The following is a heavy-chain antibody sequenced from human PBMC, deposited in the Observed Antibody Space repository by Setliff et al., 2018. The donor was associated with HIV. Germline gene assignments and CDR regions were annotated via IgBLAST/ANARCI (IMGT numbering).Heavy chain of an antibody. CDR2: IRQDGSDK. Sequence: PGESLKISCAASGFPFSIYCMSWVRQAPGKGLEWVANIRQDGSDKYYVDSVKGRFTISRDNAKNSLYLQMNSLRAEDTAVYFCARTEGAAGGEYSQGSFDYWGQGTPVTVSS. V-gene: IGHV3-7*01. CDR1: GFPFSIYC. D-gene: IGHD3-10*01. CDR3: ARTEGAAGGEYSQGSFDY. J-gene: IGHJ4*02.